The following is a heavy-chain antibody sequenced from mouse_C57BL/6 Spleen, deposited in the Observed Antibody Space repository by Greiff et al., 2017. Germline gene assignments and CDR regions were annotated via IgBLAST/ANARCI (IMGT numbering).Heavy chain of an antibody. V-gene: IGHV1-4*01. CDR1: GYTFTSYT. CDR3: ARGLYYAMDY. Sequence: QVQLQQSGAELARPGASVKMSCKASGYTFTSYTMHWVKQRPGQGLEWIGYINPSSGYTKYNQKFKDKATLTADKSSSTAYMQLSSLTSEASAVYYCARGLYYAMDYWGQGTSVTVSS. CDR2: INPSSGYT. J-gene: IGHJ4*01.